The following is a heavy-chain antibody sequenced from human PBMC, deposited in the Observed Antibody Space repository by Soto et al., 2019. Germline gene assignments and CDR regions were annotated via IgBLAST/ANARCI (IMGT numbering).Heavy chain of an antibody. CDR3: ARGKEYYDFWSGPSDGMDV. J-gene: IGHJ6*02. Sequence: PSETLSLTCTFSCGSIISYYWSWIRQPAGKGLEWIGRIYTSGSTNYNPSLKSRVTMSVDTSKNQFSLKLSSVTAADTAVYYCARGKEYYDFWSGPSDGMDVWGQGTTVTVSS. CDR2: IYTSGST. D-gene: IGHD3-3*01. CDR1: CGSIISYY. V-gene: IGHV4-4*07.